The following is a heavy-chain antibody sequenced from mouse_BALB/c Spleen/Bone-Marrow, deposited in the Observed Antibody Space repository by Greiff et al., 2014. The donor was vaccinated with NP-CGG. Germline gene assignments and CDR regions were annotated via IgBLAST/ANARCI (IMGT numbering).Heavy chain of an antibody. D-gene: IGHD1-1*01. CDR1: GFTFSSFA. CDR2: ISSGGSYT. Sequence: EVKLQESGGGLVKPGGSLKLSCAASGFTFSSFAMSWVRQTPEKRLEWVATISSGGSYTYYPDSVKGRFTISRDNAKNTLYLQMSSPRSEDTAMYYCARHSGSTSYYYTMDYWGQGTSVTVSS. CDR3: ARHSGSTSYYYTMDY. J-gene: IGHJ4*01. V-gene: IGHV5-9-3*01.